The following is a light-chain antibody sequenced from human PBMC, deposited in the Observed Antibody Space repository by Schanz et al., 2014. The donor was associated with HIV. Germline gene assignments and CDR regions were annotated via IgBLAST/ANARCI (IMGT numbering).Light chain of an antibody. J-gene: IGKJ1*01. CDR1: QGINNY. Sequence: DIQMTQSPSSLSASVGDRVAITCRASQGINNYLAWYQQKPGKVPKLLIYAASTLQSGVPSRFSGSGSGTDFTLTISRLQPEDFATYYCQQSHSTTWTFGQGTKVEIK. CDR3: QQSHSTTWT. V-gene: IGKV1-27*01. CDR2: AAS.